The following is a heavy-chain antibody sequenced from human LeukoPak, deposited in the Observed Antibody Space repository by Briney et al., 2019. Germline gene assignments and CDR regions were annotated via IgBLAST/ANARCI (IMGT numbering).Heavy chain of an antibody. CDR3: ARENWSNDY. CDR1: GFPFTTYY. V-gene: IGHV3-7*01. J-gene: IGHJ4*02. Sequence: PGGSLRLSCAGSGFPFTTYYMTWVRQAPGKGLEWLANISQDGRTKYYADSVEGRYAISRDNAINSVILQINSGRGEDTAVYYWARENWSNDYWGQGTLVTVSS. CDR2: ISQDGRTK. D-gene: IGHD1-1*01.